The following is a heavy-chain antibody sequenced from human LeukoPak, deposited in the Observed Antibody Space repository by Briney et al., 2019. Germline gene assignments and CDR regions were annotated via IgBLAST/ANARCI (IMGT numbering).Heavy chain of an antibody. D-gene: IGHD3-10*01. CDR1: GFTFDDYA. CDR2: ISWNSGSI. J-gene: IGHJ4*02. CDR3: ARAGFVGGFDY. V-gene: IGHV3-9*01. Sequence: PGRSLRLSCAASGFTFDDYAMHWVRQAPGKGLEWVSGISWNSGSIGYADSVKGRFTIARDNAKNSLYLQMNTLRAEDTAVYYCARAGFVGGFDYWGQGTLVTVSS.